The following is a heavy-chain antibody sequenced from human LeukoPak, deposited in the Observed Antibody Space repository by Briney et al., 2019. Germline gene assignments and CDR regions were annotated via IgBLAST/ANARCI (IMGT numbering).Heavy chain of an antibody. J-gene: IGHJ4*02. CDR2: IFPSGGEI. CDR3: AKVLAGNPPSPFDN. D-gene: IGHD3-3*02. Sequence: QPGGSLRLSCAASGFTFSTFAMIWVRQPPGKGLEWVSSIFPSGGEIHYADSVRGRFTISRDNPKNTVFLQMNSLREEDTAVYYCAKVLAGNPPSPFDNWGQGTLVTVSS. V-gene: IGHV3-23*01. CDR1: GFTFSTFA.